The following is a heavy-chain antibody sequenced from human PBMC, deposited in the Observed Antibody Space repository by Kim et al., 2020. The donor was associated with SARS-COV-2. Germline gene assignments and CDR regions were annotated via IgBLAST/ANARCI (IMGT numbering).Heavy chain of an antibody. J-gene: IGHJ5*02. V-gene: IGHV1-8*01. CDR3: ARKSTRYWFDP. Sequence: GYAQKFQGRVTMTRNTSISTAYMELSSLRSEDTAVYYCARKSTRYWFDPWGQGTLVTVSS.